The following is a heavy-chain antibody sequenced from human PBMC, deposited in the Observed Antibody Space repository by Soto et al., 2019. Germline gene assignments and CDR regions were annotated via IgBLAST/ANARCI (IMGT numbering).Heavy chain of an antibody. D-gene: IGHD3-9*01. Sequence: PGGSLRLSCAASGFTFSSYGMHWVRQAPGKGLEWVAVISYDGSNKYYADSVKGRFTISRDNSKNTLYLQMNSLRAEDTAVYYCAKDLLTGPRNYCMDVWGQGTTVTVSS. CDR1: GFTFSSYG. CDR3: AKDLLTGPRNYCMDV. CDR2: ISYDGSNK. V-gene: IGHV3-30*18. J-gene: IGHJ6*02.